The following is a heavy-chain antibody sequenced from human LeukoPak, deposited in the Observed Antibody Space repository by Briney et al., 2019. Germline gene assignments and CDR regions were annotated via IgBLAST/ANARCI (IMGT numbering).Heavy chain of an antibody. D-gene: IGHD4-17*01. CDR1: GYTLTELS. CDR3: ATDGGTTVTHYYYYGMDV. CDR2: FDPEDGET. J-gene: IGHJ6*02. V-gene: IGHV1-24*01. Sequence: VASVKVSCKVSGYTLTELSMHRVRQAPGKGLEWMGGFDPEDGETIYAQKFQGRVTMTEDTSTDTAYMELSSLRSEDTAVYYCATDGGTTVTHYYYYGMDVWGQGTTVTVSS.